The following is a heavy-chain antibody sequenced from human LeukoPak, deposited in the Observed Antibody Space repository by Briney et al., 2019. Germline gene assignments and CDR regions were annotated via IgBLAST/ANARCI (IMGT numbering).Heavy chain of an antibody. V-gene: IGHV3-48*03. CDR1: GFTFSSYE. J-gene: IGHJ6*03. Sequence: GGSLRLSCAASGFTFSSYEMNWVRQAPGKGLEWVSYISSSGSTIYYADSVKGRFTISRDNAKNSLYLQMNSLRAEDTAVYYCARGAWYGSGSLPSDYYYYMDVWGKGTTVTISS. CDR2: ISSSGSTI. D-gene: IGHD3-10*01. CDR3: ARGAWYGSGSLPSDYYYYMDV.